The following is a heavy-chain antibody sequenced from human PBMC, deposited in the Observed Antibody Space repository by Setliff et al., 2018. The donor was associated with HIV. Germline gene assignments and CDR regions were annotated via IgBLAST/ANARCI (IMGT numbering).Heavy chain of an antibody. Sequence: SETLSLTCAVYGGSISTYYWSWIRQPPGKGLEWIGYIYYSGSTNYNPSLKSRVTISVDTSKNQFSLKLSSVTAADTAVYYCARERQLWPLGWLDPWGQGTLVTVSS. CDR1: GGSISTYY. CDR2: IYYSGST. D-gene: IGHD5-18*01. J-gene: IGHJ5*02. V-gene: IGHV4-59*01. CDR3: ARERQLWPLGWLDP.